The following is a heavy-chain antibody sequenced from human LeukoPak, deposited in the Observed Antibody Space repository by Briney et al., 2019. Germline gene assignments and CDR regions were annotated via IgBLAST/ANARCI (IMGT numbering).Heavy chain of an antibody. Sequence: GGSLRLSCAASGFTFSSYARNWVRQAPGKGLEWVSPISGSGVSTSYAGPVKGRFAISRDNSKNTLYLQMNNLRAEDTARYYCSKDGAKGDYHWGQGTLVTVSS. D-gene: IGHD4/OR15-4a*01. CDR1: GFTFSSYA. V-gene: IGHV3-23*01. CDR2: ISGSGVST. J-gene: IGHJ4*02. CDR3: SKDGAKGDYH.